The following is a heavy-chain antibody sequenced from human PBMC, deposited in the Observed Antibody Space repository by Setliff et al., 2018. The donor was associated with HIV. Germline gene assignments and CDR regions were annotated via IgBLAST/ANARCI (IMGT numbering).Heavy chain of an antibody. J-gene: IGHJ4*02. CDR1: GGSISSGVYY. CDR3: ARAVSHVDY. V-gene: IGHV4-31*03. CDR2: IHYSGSI. Sequence: SETLSLTCTVSGGSISSGVYYWSWIRHHPGKGLEWIGYIHYSGSIYYNPSLKSRVTISVDTSKNQFSLKLSSVTAADTAVYYCARAVSHVDYWGQGTLVTVSS.